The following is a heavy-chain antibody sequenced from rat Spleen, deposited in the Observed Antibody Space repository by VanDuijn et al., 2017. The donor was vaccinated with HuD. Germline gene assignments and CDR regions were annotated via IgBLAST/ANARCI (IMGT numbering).Heavy chain of an antibody. CDR3: TTLNPFAY. V-gene: IGHV5-20*01. J-gene: IGHJ3*01. Sequence: EVQLVESDGGLAPPGRSMKLSCAASGFTFSNYDMAWVRQAPTKGLEWVASISYDGGGTYYRDSVKGRFTISRYNAKSSLYLQMDSLRSEDTATYYCTTLNPFAYWGQGTLVTVSS. CDR2: ISYDGGGT. D-gene: IGHD1-11*01. CDR1: GFTFSNYD.